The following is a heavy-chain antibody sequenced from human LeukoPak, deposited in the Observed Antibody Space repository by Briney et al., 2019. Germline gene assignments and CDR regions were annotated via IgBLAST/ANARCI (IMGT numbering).Heavy chain of an antibody. V-gene: IGHV3-23*01. D-gene: IGHD5-18*01. CDR3: AKGGSRGYSYGYLDY. CDR2: ISNSGGST. J-gene: IGHJ4*02. CDR1: GYSFTNYW. Sequence: GESLKISCKGSGYSFTNYWIGWVRQMPGKGLEWVSAISNSGGSTHYADSVKGRFTISRDNSKNTLYLQMNSLRAEDTAVYYCAKGGSRGYSYGYLDYWGQGTLVPVSS.